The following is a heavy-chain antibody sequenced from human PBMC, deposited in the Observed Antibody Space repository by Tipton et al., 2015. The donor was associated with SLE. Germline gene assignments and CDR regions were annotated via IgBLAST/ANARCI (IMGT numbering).Heavy chain of an antibody. V-gene: IGHV4-61*02. CDR3: ARTKANWGNAFDI. D-gene: IGHD7-27*01. CDR2: IYTSGST. Sequence: TLSLTCTVSGGSISSGSYYWSWIRQPAGKGLEWIGRIYTSGSTNYTPSLKSRVTISVDTSKNQFSLKLSSVTAADTAVYYCARTKANWGNAFDIWGQGTMVTVSS. CDR1: GGSISSGSYY. J-gene: IGHJ3*02.